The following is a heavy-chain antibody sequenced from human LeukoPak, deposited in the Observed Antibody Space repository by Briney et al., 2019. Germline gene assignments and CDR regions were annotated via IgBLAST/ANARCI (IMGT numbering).Heavy chain of an antibody. CDR1: GGSISSGGYS. Sequence: SQTLSLTCAVSGGSISSGGYSWSWIRQPPGKGLEWIGYIYHSGSTYSNPSLKSRVTISVDRSKNQFSLKLSSVTAADTAVYYCATNSYGSTDAFDIWGQGTMVTVSS. CDR2: IYHSGST. CDR3: ATNSYGSTDAFDI. J-gene: IGHJ3*02. D-gene: IGHD5-18*01. V-gene: IGHV4-30-2*01.